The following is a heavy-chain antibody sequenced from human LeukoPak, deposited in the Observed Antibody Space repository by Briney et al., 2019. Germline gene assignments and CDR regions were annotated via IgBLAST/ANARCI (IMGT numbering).Heavy chain of an antibody. CDR2: ISSSSSYI. J-gene: IGHJ4*02. V-gene: IGHV3-21*01. CDR1: GFTVSSYY. D-gene: IGHD3-10*01. Sequence: GGSLRLSCAASGFTVSSYYMNWVRQAPGKGLEWVSSISSSSSYIYYADSVKGRFTISRDNAENSLYLQMNSLRAEDTAVYYCARVDLYYGSGSYYPPDYWGQGTLVTVSS. CDR3: ARVDLYYGSGSYYPPDY.